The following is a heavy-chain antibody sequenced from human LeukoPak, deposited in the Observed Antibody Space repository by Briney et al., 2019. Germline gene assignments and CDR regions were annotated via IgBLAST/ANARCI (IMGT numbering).Heavy chain of an antibody. CDR2: INPNSGGT. CDR1: GYSFNTYY. V-gene: IGHV1-2*02. Sequence: ASVKVSCKASGYSFNTYYMNWVRQAPGQGLEWMGWINPNSGGTNYAQKFQGRVTMTRDTSISTAYMELSRPRSDDTAVYYCARGLINAPLDYWGQGTLVTVSS. D-gene: IGHD2-8*01. J-gene: IGHJ4*02. CDR3: ARGLINAPLDY.